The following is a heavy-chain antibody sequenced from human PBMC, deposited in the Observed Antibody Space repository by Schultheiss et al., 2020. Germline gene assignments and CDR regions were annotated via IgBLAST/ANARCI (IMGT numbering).Heavy chain of an antibody. CDR1: GGSFSGYY. D-gene: IGHD2-15*01. J-gene: IGHJ5*02. CDR2: IYYSGST. CDR3: ARVFVVVVAATTNWFDP. Sequence: SQTLSLTCAVYGGSFSGYYWSWIRQHPGKGLEWIGYIYYSGSTYYNPSLKSRVTISVDTSKNQFSLKLSSVTAADTAVYYCARVFVVVVAATTNWFDPWGQGTLVNGSA. V-gene: IGHV4-34*09.